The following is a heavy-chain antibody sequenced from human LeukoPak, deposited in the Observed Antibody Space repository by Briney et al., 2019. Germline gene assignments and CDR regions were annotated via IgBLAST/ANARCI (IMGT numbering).Heavy chain of an antibody. D-gene: IGHD1-26*01. Sequence: PSETLSLTCTVSGGSVLNYYWSWIRQPPGKGLEWVGIIYYTGTSNSNPSLGSRVSMSVESSKNQFSLQLKSVTAADTAVYFCARDQKFSYFDPWGQGTLVTVSS. CDR1: GGSVLNYY. CDR3: ARDQKFSYFDP. CDR2: IYYTGTS. V-gene: IGHV4-59*02. J-gene: IGHJ5*02.